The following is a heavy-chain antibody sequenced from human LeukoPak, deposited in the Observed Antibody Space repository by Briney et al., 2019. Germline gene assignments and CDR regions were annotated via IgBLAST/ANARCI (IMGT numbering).Heavy chain of an antibody. CDR3: ARNGAYSIDY. Sequence: SETLSLTCAVSGYSISSGYWWSWVRQPPGKGLEWIGEISHIGSINYNPSLKSRVTISGDKSKNHFSLILTSVTAADTAVYYCARNGAYSIDYWGQGTLVTVSS. CDR1: GYSISSGYW. V-gene: IGHV4-4*02. CDR2: ISHIGSI. D-gene: IGHD4-17*01. J-gene: IGHJ4*02.